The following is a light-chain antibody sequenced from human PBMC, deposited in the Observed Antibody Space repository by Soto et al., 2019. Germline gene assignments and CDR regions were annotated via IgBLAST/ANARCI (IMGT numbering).Light chain of an antibody. CDR1: NIGSKN. CDR3: QVWDSSTVV. J-gene: IGLJ2*01. CDR2: RDT. V-gene: IGLV3-9*01. Sequence: SYELTQPLSVSVALGQTARITCGENNIGSKNVHWYQQKPGQAPVQVIYRDTNRPSGIPERFSGSNSGNTATLTISRAQAGDEADYYCQVWDSSTVVFGGGTQLTVL.